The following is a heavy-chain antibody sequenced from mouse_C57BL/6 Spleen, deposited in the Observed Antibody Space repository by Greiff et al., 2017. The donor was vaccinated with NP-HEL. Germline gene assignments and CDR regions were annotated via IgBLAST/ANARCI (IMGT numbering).Heavy chain of an antibody. J-gene: IGHJ2*01. V-gene: IGHV1-76*01. CDR2: IYPGSGNT. D-gene: IGHD1-1*01. CDR3: ARGYYGSNFDY. Sequence: VQLQQFGAELVRPGASVKLSCKASGYTFTDYYINWVKQRPGQGLEWIARIYPGSGNTYYNEKFKGKATLTAEKSSSTAYMQLSSRQSEDSAVYFCARGYYGSNFDYWGQGTTLTVSS. CDR1: GYTFTDYY.